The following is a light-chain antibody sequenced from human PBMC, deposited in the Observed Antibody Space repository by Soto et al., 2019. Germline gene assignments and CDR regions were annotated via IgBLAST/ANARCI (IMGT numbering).Light chain of an antibody. CDR2: DAS. V-gene: IGKV1-5*01. CDR3: QQYNSYPWT. J-gene: IGKJ1*01. Sequence: IHMTQSPSTLSASVLYRVTITCLASQSISSWLAWYQQKPGKAPKLLIYDASSLESGVPSRFSGSGSGTEFTLTISSLQPDDFATYYCQQYNSYPWTFGQGTKVDNK. CDR1: QSISSW.